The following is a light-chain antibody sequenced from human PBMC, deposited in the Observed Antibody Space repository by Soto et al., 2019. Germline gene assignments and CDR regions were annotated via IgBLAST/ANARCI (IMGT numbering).Light chain of an antibody. CDR1: QAIRTY. Sequence: DIQMTQFPSSLSASVGDRATITCRASQAIRTYLNWFQQKPGKAPSLLIYAASTLQSGVPPRFSGSVSGAEFTLTISSLQPEDTATYYCQETYNVPQTYGQGTKVEIK. V-gene: IGKV1-39*01. CDR3: QETYNVPQT. J-gene: IGKJ1*01. CDR2: AAS.